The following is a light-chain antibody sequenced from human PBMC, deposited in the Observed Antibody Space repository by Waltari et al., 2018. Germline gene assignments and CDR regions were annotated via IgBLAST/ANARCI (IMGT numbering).Light chain of an antibody. J-gene: IGLJ2*01. Sequence: SYELSQPRSVSVALGQTASITCGGNKIGSKNVHWYQQKPGQAPVMVIYEDSNRPSGVPERLSGSKSGNTATLTISSAQAGDEADYYCQVWDSIIFFGGGTKLTVL. V-gene: IGLV3-9*01. CDR1: KIGSKN. CDR3: QVWDSIIF. CDR2: EDS.